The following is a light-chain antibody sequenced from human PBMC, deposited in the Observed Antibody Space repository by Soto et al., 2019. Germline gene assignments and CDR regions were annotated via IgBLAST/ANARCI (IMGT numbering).Light chain of an antibody. J-gene: IGKJ5*01. Sequence: DIRMTHSRSCLSSSVLDRFRITCQASQNINNYLNWYQQKPGRAPKLLIYDASNLEAGVPSRFRGSGSGTDFTFTISRLQPEDIATYYCQQYENLPTFGQGTRLEIK. CDR2: DAS. V-gene: IGKV1-33*01. CDR1: QNINNY. CDR3: QQYENLPT.